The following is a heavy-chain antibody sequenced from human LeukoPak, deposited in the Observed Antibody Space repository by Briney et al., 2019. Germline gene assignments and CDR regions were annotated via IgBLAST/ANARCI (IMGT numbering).Heavy chain of an antibody. CDR1: GFAFSSYW. CDR3: ARDAGSGSYLMEYYFDY. J-gene: IGHJ4*02. Sequence: GGSLRLSCAASGFAFSSYWMSWVRQAPGKGLEWVANIKQDGSEQYYVDSVKVRFTISRDNAKNSLYLQMNSLRAEDTAVYYCARDAGSGSYLMEYYFDYWGQGTLVTVSS. D-gene: IGHD3-10*01. V-gene: IGHV3-7*01. CDR2: IKQDGSEQ.